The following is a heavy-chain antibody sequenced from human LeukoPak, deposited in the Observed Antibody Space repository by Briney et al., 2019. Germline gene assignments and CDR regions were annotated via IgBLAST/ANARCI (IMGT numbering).Heavy chain of an antibody. CDR1: GFTLSSYA. D-gene: IGHD3-10*01. CDR3: AKQLDSGNFYPTGDDY. CDR2: ISASGADT. V-gene: IGHV3-23*01. J-gene: IGHJ4*02. Sequence: GGSVRLSCAASGFTLSSYATSWVRQAPGEGLEWVSAISASGADTYYADSGKGRFTISSVTSKNTVYLQMNSLRDEDTAVYYCAKQLDSGNFYPTGDDYWGQGTLVTVSS.